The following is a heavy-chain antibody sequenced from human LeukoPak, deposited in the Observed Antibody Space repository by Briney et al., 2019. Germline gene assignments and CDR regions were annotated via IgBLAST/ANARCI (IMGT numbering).Heavy chain of an antibody. CDR2: IDSSGGYT. V-gene: IGHV3-21*04. J-gene: IGHJ4*02. D-gene: IGHD5-12*01. Sequence: GGSLRLSCAASGFTFNTYSMNWARQAPGKGLEWVSSIDSSGGYTFYADSVKGRFIISRDNAKNSLYLQMNSLRAEDTAVYYCARDPGSGYEEHFDYWGQGTLVTVSS. CDR1: GFTFNTYS. CDR3: ARDPGSGYEEHFDY.